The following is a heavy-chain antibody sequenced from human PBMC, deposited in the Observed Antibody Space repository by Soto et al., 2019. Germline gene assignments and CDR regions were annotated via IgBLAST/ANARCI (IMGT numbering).Heavy chain of an antibody. Sequence: QVQLVQSGGEVKKPGASVKVSCKASDYTFTSYGISWVRQAPGQGLEWMGWINAYNGNTNYAQKVQGRLTMTTDTSTSTAYMELRSLRSDDTAVYHCARDVGYGLIDGWGQGTLVTVSS. J-gene: IGHJ4*02. CDR1: DYTFTSYG. V-gene: IGHV1-18*01. D-gene: IGHD5-18*01. CDR2: INAYNGNT. CDR3: ARDVGYGLIDG.